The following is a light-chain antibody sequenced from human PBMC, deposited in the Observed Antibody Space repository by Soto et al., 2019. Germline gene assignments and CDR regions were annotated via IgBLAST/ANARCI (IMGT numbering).Light chain of an antibody. V-gene: IGKV3-20*01. Sequence: ELGLTQPQATRSLSPGEKATLPCRASQSVSSSYLAWYQQKPGQAPRLLIYGASSRATGIPDRFSGSGSGTDFTLTISRLEPEDFAVYYCQQYGSSPYTFGQGTKLEIK. CDR3: QQYGSSPYT. CDR2: GAS. CDR1: QSVSSSY. J-gene: IGKJ2*01.